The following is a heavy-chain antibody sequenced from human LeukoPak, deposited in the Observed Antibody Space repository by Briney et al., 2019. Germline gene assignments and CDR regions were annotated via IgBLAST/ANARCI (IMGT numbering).Heavy chain of an antibody. D-gene: IGHD6-19*01. V-gene: IGHV3-30*04. CDR3: ARGPHSSGWSGGIDY. CDR1: GFTFSSYA. Sequence: GGSLRLSCAASGFTFSSYAMHWVRQAPGKGLEWVAVIAYDGSNKYYADSVKGRFTISRDTSKNTLYLQMNSLRAEDTAVYYCARGPHSSGWSGGIDYWGQGTLVTVSS. J-gene: IGHJ4*02. CDR2: IAYDGSNK.